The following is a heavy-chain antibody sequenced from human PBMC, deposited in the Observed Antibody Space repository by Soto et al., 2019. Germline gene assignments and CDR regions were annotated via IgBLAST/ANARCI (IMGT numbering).Heavy chain of an antibody. CDR3: ARDSGWDGTDV. CDR1: GGSISSGGYY. D-gene: IGHD1-26*01. CDR2: IYDSGST. V-gene: IGHV4-31*03. J-gene: IGHJ6*02. Sequence: QVQLQESGPGLVKPSQTLSLTCTVSGGSISSGGYYWSWIRQHPGKGLEWICYIYDSGSTYDNPVFQGRVSKSSYTSKNQFALMVSSVTAAGTAVYYWARDSGWDGTDVWGQGTTVTVSS.